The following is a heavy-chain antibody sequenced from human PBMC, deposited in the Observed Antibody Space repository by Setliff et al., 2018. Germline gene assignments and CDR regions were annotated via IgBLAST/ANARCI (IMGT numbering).Heavy chain of an antibody. Sequence: ASETLSLTCTVSGGSISDDYWSWIRQPPGKGLEWIGCIYTSGSTNYNPSLKSRVTISVDTSKNQFSLKLSSVTATDTAVYYCARNIYTSYYYYYYMDVWGKGTTVTVSS. CDR3: ARNIYTSYYYYYYMDV. D-gene: IGHD2-2*02. V-gene: IGHV4-4*08. J-gene: IGHJ6*03. CDR1: GGSISDDY. CDR2: IYTSGST.